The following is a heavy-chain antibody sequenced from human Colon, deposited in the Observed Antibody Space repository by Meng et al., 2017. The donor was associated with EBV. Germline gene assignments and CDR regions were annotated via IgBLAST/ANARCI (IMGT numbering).Heavy chain of an antibody. J-gene: IGHJ4*02. Sequence: LKQCGAGLLKHSETLSLTCTVNGGSFSGYVWSWVRQPPGKGMEWIGEVSHPGSANYNPSLKSRVTISVDASEKQFSLRLTSVTAADSAVYYCARVPTTGYKDHWGQGTLVTVSS. CDR1: GGSFSGYV. D-gene: IGHD3-9*01. CDR3: ARVPTTGYKDH. V-gene: IGHV4-34*01. CDR2: VSHPGSA.